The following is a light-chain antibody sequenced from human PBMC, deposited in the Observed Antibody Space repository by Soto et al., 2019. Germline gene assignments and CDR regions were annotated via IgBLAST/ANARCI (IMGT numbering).Light chain of an antibody. CDR2: DVS. J-gene: IGLJ1*01. CDR3: SSYTSSSTYA. CDR1: SSDVGGYNH. Sequence: QSVLTRPASVSGSPGQSITISCTGTSSDVGGYNHVSWYQQHPGKAPKLMIYDVSNRPPGVSNRFSGSKSGNTASLTISGLQADDEAEYYCSSYTSSSTYAFGTGTKVTVL. V-gene: IGLV2-14*01.